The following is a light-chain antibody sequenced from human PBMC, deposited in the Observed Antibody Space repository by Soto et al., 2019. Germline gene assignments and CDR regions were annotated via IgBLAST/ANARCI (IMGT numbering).Light chain of an antibody. CDR1: QIVGSNF. J-gene: IGKJ4*01. V-gene: IGKV3-20*01. Sequence: EIVLTQSPGTLSLSPGERATLSCRASQIVGSNFLAWYQQKPGQAPRLLIYGASRRATGIPDRFSGSGSGTDFTLTITRLEREDFAVYFCHQYVDSPLTFGGGTKV. CDR3: HQYVDSPLT. CDR2: GAS.